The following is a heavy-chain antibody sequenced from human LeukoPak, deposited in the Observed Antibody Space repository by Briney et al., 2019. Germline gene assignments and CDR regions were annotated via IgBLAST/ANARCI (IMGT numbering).Heavy chain of an antibody. V-gene: IGHV1-18*01. CDR3: GRDRPCVSGWYTDY. D-gene: IGHD6-19*01. CDR2: ISCYNGDT. Sequence: ASVKVSCKASGYIFTNYGISWFRQAPGQGLEWVAWISCYNGDTKNEQKVQDRVTLTTDTSTSTAYMELRSLRSDDTAVYYCGRDRPCVSGWYTDYWGQGTLVTVSS. J-gene: IGHJ4*02. CDR1: GYIFTNYG.